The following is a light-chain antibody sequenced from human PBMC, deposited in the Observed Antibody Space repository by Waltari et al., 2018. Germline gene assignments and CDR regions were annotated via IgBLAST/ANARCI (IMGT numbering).Light chain of an antibody. CDR3: SSYTTSGTWV. CDR1: SSDVGGYNY. CDR2: DVN. J-gene: IGLJ3*02. Sequence: QSALTQPASVSGSPGQSITISCTGTSSDVGGYNYVSWCQQHPGEAPKLVIYDVNNRPSGVSNRFSGSKSGNTASLTISGLQTEDEADYYCSSYTTSGTWVFGGGTKLAVL. V-gene: IGLV2-14*03.